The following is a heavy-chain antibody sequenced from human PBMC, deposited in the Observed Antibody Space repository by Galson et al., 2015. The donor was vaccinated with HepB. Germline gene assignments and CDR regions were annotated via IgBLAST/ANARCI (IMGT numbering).Heavy chain of an antibody. CDR1: GFTFGDYY. J-gene: IGHJ6*03. Sequence: SLRLSCAASGFTFGDYYMSWIRQAPGKGLEWVSFISTTSSYTNYADSVKGRFTISRDNAKNSLYLQMNSLRAEDTALYYCARLPAANIYYYYYMDVWGKGTTVTVSS. CDR3: ARLPAANIYYYYYMDV. D-gene: IGHD2-2*01. V-gene: IGHV3-11*06. CDR2: ISTTSSYT.